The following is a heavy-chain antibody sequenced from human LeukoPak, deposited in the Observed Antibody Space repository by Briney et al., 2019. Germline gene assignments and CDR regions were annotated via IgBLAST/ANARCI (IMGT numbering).Heavy chain of an antibody. D-gene: IGHD6-6*01. CDR2: IHISGKT. V-gene: IGHV4-4*07. J-gene: IGHJ4*02. CDR1: GRSISSYY. Sequence: SPSLSLTRTVSGRSISSYYCSWIRQPAGEGLEWIGGIHISGKTASNPPLKSRVTMSVDTSKNQFSMKVRSVTVADTAAYYCAREGSATARPFVSNDYWGQGILVTVSS. CDR3: AREGSATARPFVSNDY.